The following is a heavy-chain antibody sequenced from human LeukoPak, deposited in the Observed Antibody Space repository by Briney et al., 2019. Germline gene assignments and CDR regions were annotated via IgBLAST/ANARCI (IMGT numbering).Heavy chain of an antibody. J-gene: IGHJ4*02. CDR1: GFTFSSYA. V-gene: IGHV3-23*01. Sequence: PGGSPRLSCAASGFTFSSYAMSWVRQAPGKGLEWVSAISGSGGSTYYADSVKGRFTISRDNSKNTLYLQMNSLRAEDTAVYYCAKDRVIVVVSYFDYWGQGTLVTVSS. CDR2: ISGSGGST. D-gene: IGHD3-22*01. CDR3: AKDRVIVVVSYFDY.